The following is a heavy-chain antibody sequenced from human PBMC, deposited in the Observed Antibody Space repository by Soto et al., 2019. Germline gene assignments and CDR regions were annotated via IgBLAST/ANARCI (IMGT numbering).Heavy chain of an antibody. CDR3: AKDDEVGATYYYYYGMDV. J-gene: IGHJ6*02. Sequence: GGSLRLSCAASGFTFSSYGMHWVRQAPGKGLEWVAVISYDGSNKYYADSVKGRFTISRDNSKNTLYLQMNSLRAEDTAVYYCAKDDEVGATYYYYYGMDVWGQGTTVTVSS. CDR2: ISYDGSNK. D-gene: IGHD1-26*01. V-gene: IGHV3-30*18. CDR1: GFTFSSYG.